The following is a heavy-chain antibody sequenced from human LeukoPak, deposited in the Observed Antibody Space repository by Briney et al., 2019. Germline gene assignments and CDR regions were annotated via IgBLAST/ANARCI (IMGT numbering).Heavy chain of an antibody. CDR1: GFTFSSYE. CDR3: AREMATGGYFDY. D-gene: IGHD5-24*01. CDR2: ISSSGSTI. V-gene: IGHV3-48*03. J-gene: IGHJ4*02. Sequence: GGSLRLSCAASGFTFSSYEMNWVRQAPGKGLEWVLYISSSGSTIYYADSVKGRFTISRDNAKNSLYLQMNSLRAEDTAVYYCAREMATGGYFDYWGQGTLVTVSS.